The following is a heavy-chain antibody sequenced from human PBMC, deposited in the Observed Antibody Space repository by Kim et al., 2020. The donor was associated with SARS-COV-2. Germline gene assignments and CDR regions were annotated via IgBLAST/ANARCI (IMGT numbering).Heavy chain of an antibody. D-gene: IGHD1-20*01. CDR3: ARDERYLGFDY. CDR2: ISSSGSTI. CDR1: GFTFSSYE. Sequence: GGSLRLSCAASGFTFSSYEMNWVRQAPGKGLEWVSYISSSGSTIYYADSVKGRFTISRDNAKNSLYLQMNSLRAEDTVVYYCARDERYLGFDYWGQGTLVTVSS. J-gene: IGHJ4*02. V-gene: IGHV3-48*03.